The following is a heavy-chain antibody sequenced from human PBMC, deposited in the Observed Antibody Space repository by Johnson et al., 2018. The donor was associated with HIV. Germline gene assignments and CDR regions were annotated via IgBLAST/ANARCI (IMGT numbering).Heavy chain of an antibody. J-gene: IGHJ3*02. D-gene: IGHD6-19*01. CDR2: IWFDGTNK. CDR1: GFTFSSYG. CDR3: ARDSDQYSSGWYEQLDAFDI. Sequence: QVQLVESGGGAVQPGRSLRLSCAASGFTFSSYGMHWVRQAPGKGLEWVAVIWFDGTNKYYADSVKGRFTISRDNAKNSLYLQMNSLRGEDTAVYYCARDSDQYSSGWYEQLDAFDIWGRGTRVTVSS. V-gene: IGHV3-33*01.